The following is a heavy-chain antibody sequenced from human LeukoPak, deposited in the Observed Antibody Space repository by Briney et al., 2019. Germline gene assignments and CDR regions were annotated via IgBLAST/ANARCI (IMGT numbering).Heavy chain of an antibody. CDR2: INHSGST. CDR1: GASFSGYY. J-gene: IGHJ5*02. Sequence: SGTQSLTCAVDGASFSGYYWSWIRQPPGKGLEWIGEINHSGSTNYNPSLKSRVTISVDTSKNQFSLKLSSVTAADTAVYYCARGIVVPAATLEDTSRWFDPWGQGTLVTVSS. D-gene: IGHD2-2*01. V-gene: IGHV4-34*01. CDR3: ARGIVVPAATLEDTSRWFDP.